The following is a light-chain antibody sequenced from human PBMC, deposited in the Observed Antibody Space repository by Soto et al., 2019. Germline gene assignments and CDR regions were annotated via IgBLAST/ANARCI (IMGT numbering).Light chain of an antibody. CDR1: QDISNY. Sequence: DIQMTQSPSSLSASVGDRVTITCQASQDISNYLNWYQQKPGKAPKLLIYDASNLETGVPSRFSGSGSGTDFTFTISCLQPEDIASYYCQQYDNLPTWTFGQGTKV. J-gene: IGKJ1*01. V-gene: IGKV1-33*01. CDR3: QQYDNLPTWT. CDR2: DAS.